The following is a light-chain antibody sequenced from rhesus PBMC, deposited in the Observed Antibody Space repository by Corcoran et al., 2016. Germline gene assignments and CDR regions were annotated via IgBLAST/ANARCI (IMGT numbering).Light chain of an antibody. CDR2: GAS. J-gene: IGKJ1*01. CDR3: KKYSSDPT. CDR1: QLVGSS. V-gene: IGKV3-53*01. Sequence: QVILTQSPATLSLSPGARATLSCRASQLVGSSLAWYQQKPGQAPRLLIYGASSRATSIPDRFRGRGSGKELTLNISRLEPEDFAVYYCKKYSSDPTLGQGTKVEIK.